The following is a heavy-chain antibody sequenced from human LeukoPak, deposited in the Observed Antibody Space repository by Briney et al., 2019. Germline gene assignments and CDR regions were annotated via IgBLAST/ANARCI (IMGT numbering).Heavy chain of an antibody. J-gene: IGHJ4*02. CDR3: ARGNYYDSSGYFARGYFDY. CDR1: GYTFTSYG. CDR2: IIPIFGTA. Sequence: SVKVSCKASGYTFTSYGISWVRQAPGQGLEWMGGIIPIFGTANYAQKFQGRVTITADESTSTAYMELSSLRSEDTAVYYCARGNYYDSSGYFARGYFDYWGQGTLVTVSS. D-gene: IGHD3-22*01. V-gene: IGHV1-69*13.